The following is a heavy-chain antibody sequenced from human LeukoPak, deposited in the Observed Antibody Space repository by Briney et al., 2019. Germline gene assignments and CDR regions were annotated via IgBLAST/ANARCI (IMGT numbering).Heavy chain of an antibody. Sequence: PGGSLRLSCAASGFTFSSYAMHWVRQAPGKGLEWVAVISYDGSNKYYADSVKGRFTISRDNSKNTPYLQMNSLRAEDTAVYCCARGPYYDSSGYSYFDCWGQGTLVTVSS. CDR1: GFTFSSYA. CDR2: ISYDGSNK. V-gene: IGHV3-30-3*01. D-gene: IGHD3-22*01. J-gene: IGHJ4*02. CDR3: ARGPYYDSSGYSYFDC.